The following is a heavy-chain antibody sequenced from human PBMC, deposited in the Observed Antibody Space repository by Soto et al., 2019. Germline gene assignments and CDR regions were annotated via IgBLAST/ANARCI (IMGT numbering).Heavy chain of an antibody. CDR2: IIPIFGTA. D-gene: IGHD6-13*01. J-gene: IGHJ6*02. CDR1: GGTFSSYA. V-gene: IGHV1-69*13. Sequence: ASVKVSCKASGGTFSSYAISWVRQAPEQGLEWMGGIIPIFGTANYAQKFQGRVTITADESTSTAYMELSSLRSEDTAVYYCARGSSSSWNYYYYGMDVWGQGTTVTVSS. CDR3: ARGSSSSWNYYYYGMDV.